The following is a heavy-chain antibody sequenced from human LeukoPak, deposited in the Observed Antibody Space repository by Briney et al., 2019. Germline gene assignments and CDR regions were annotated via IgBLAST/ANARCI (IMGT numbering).Heavy chain of an antibody. V-gene: IGHV3-7*01. J-gene: IGHJ5*02. D-gene: IGHD2-2*01. CDR2: IKQDGSKK. Sequence: SGGSLRLSCAASGFTFSSYWMSWVRQAPGKGLDWVPNIKQDGSKKYYVDSVKGRFTISRDNAKKSLHLQMNSLRAEDTAGDYCESAIYCSSTSCHPWFDPWGQGTMVTVSS. CDR3: ESAIYCSSTSCHPWFDP. CDR1: GFTFSSYW.